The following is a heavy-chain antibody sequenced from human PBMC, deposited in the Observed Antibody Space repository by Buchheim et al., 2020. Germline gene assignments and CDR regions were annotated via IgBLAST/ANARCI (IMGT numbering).Heavy chain of an antibody. CDR1: GGSISSSCYY. V-gene: IGHV4-39*01. CDR2: IYYSGST. J-gene: IGHJ4*02. Sequence: QLQLQGSGPGLVKPSETLSLTCTVSGGSISSSCYYWGWIRQPPGKGLEWIGSIYYSGSTYYNPSLKSRVTISVNTSKNQFSLKLSSVAAADTAVYYCARGIAAAGPFFDYWGQGTL. CDR3: ARGIAAAGPFFDY. D-gene: IGHD6-13*01.